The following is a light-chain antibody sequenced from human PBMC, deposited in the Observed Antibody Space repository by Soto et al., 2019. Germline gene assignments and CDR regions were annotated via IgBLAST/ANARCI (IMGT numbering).Light chain of an antibody. CDR1: QSLVNGDGNTY. CDR3: MQATHSPYT. Sequence: DVVMTQSPLSLPVTPGQPASISCRSSQSLVNGDGNTYLSWFQQRPGPSPRHLIYKVSDRDSGVPVRFSGSESGTDFTLKISSVEAEDVGVYCCMQATHSPYTFGQGTKREIK. V-gene: IGKV2-30*01. J-gene: IGKJ2*01. CDR2: KVS.